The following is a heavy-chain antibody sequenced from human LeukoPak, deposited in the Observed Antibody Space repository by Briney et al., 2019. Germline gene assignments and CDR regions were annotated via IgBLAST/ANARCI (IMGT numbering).Heavy chain of an antibody. J-gene: IGHJ4*02. D-gene: IGHD3-10*01. V-gene: IGHV3-48*02. CDR3: ARAPMVRGVITSFDQ. CDR1: GFTFSDYS. Sequence: GGSLRLSCAASGFTFSDYSMSWVRQAPGKGLEWVSYISSSRSTIYYADSVRGRFTISRDNAENSLYLQMNSLRDEDTAVYYCARAPMVRGVITSFDQWGQGTLVTVPS. CDR2: ISSSRSTI.